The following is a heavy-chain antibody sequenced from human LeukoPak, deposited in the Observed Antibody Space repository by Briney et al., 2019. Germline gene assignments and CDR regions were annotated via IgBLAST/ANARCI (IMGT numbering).Heavy chain of an antibody. CDR1: GGSISSYY. J-gene: IGHJ5*02. D-gene: IGHD2-8*01. V-gene: IGHV4-59*01. CDR2: IYHSGST. CDR3: ARQRYCTNGVCSNWFDP. Sequence: SETLSLTCTVSGGSISSYYWSWIRQPPGKGLEWIGYIYHSGSTNYNPSLKSRVTISVDTSKNQFSLKLSSVTAADTAVYYCARQRYCTNGVCSNWFDPWGQGTLVTVSS.